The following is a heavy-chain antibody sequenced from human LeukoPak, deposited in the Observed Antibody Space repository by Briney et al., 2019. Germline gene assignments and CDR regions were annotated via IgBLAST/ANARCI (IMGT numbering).Heavy chain of an antibody. J-gene: IGHJ6*03. CDR2: IYHSGRT. D-gene: IGHD6-25*01. V-gene: IGHV4-38-2*02. CDR3: SRGLAAVTYYYYYYMDV. CDR1: GYSINSGYY. Sequence: PSETRSLTCTVSGYSINSGYYWGWIRQPPGKGLEWIGTIYHSGRTYYNPSLKSRVTISVDTSKNQFSLNLSSVTAADTAVYYCSRGLAAVTYYYYYYMDVWGKGTTVTVSS.